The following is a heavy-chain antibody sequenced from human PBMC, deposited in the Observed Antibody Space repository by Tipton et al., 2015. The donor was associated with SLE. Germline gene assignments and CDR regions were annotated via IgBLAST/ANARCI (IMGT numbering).Heavy chain of an antibody. CDR1: GYSISSGYY. CDR2: IYYSGST. V-gene: IGHV4-38-2*01. J-gene: IGHJ4*02. Sequence: TLSLTCAVSGYSISSGYYWGWIRQPPGKGLEWIGSIYYSGSTYCNSSLKSRVTISVDTSKNQVSLKLISVTAADTAVFYCARGPDRGYRFDYWGQGTLVTVSS. D-gene: IGHD3-22*01. CDR3: ARGPDRGYRFDY.